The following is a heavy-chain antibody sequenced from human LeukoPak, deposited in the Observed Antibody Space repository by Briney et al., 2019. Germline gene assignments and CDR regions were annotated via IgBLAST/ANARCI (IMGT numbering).Heavy chain of an antibody. Sequence: GWSLRLSCAASGFTCSDYAMSWIRQAPGQGLEWVSYISRSGDTIDYADSVKGRFSISRDNAKNSLYLQMNRLRAEDTAVYYCAGYHWCSGVVYSGQGTVVTVSS. CDR3: AGYHWCSGVVY. J-gene: IGHJ4*02. D-gene: IGHD3-22*01. V-gene: IGHV3-11*01. CDR1: GFTCSDYA. CDR2: ISRSGDTI.